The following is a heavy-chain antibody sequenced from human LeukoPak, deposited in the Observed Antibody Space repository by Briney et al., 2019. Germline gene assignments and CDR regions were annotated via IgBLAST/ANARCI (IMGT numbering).Heavy chain of an antibody. Sequence: ASVKVSCKASGYTFTSYGISWVRQAPGQGLEWMGWISAYNGNTNYAQKPQGRVTMTTDTSTSTAYMELRSLRSDDTAVYYCARNGYGGYSYGHFDYWGQGTLVTVSS. CDR3: ARNGYGGYSYGHFDY. V-gene: IGHV1-18*01. J-gene: IGHJ4*02. D-gene: IGHD5-18*01. CDR2: ISAYNGNT. CDR1: GYTFTSYG.